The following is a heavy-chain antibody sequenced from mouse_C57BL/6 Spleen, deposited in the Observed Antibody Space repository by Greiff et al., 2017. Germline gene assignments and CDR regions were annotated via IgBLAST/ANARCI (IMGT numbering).Heavy chain of an antibody. CDR2: INPNYGTT. V-gene: IGHV1-39*01. CDR1: GYSFTDYN. D-gene: IGHD2-4*01. J-gene: IGHJ4*01. Sequence: EVKLMESGPELVKPGASVKISCKASGYSFTDYNMNWVKQSNGKSLEWIGVINPNYGTTSYNQKFKGKATLTVDQSSSTAYMQLNSLTSEDSAVYYCAKYDYDAYYAMDYWGQGTSVTVSS. CDR3: AKYDYDAYYAMDY.